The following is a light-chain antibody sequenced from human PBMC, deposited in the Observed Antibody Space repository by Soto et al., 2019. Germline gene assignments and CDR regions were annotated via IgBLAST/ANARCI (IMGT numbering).Light chain of an antibody. V-gene: IGKV3-15*01. CDR2: DTS. Sequence: EVVMTQSPATLSVSPGVGATLSCWASQPVSDNLAWYQEKPGQAPRLLIYDTSSRATGIPARLSGSGSATEFTLPTISVQSEDFALCYCQQYNNWPWTFGQGTKVDIK. CDR1: QPVSDN. CDR3: QQYNNWPWT. J-gene: IGKJ1*01.